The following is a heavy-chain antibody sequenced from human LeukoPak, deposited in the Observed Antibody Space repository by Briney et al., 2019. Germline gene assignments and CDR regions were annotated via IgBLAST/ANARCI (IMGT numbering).Heavy chain of an antibody. J-gene: IGHJ4*02. Sequence: ASVKVSCKASGYTFTGYYMHWVRQAPGQGLEWMGWINPNGGGTNYAQKFQGWVTMTRDTSISTAYMELSRLRSDDTAVYYCARGIGYCSGGSCYAYDYWGQGTLVTVSS. V-gene: IGHV1-2*04. CDR1: GYTFTGYY. D-gene: IGHD2-15*01. CDR2: INPNGGGT. CDR3: ARGIGYCSGGSCYAYDY.